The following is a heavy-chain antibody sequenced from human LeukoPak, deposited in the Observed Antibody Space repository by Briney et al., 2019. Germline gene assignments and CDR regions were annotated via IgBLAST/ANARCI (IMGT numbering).Heavy chain of an antibody. D-gene: IGHD3-10*01. J-gene: IGHJ5*02. Sequence: PGGSLRLSCAASGFTFSSYAMNWVRQAPGKGLEWVSTISGSGGTTFYADSVKGRFTISRDNSKNTLYLQMNSLRAEDTAVYYCARGFGRPWGQGTLVTVSS. CDR3: ARGFGRP. V-gene: IGHV3-23*01. CDR1: GFTFSSYA. CDR2: ISGSGGTT.